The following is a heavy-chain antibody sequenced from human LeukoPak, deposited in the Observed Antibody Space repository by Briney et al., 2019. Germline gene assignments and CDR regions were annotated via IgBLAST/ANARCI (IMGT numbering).Heavy chain of an antibody. V-gene: IGHV3-48*04. Sequence: GGSLRLSCAASGFTFSSYSMNWVRQAPGKGLEWVSYISSSSSTIYYGDSVKGRFTISRDNAKNSLYLQMNSLRAEDTAVYYCVRDLDDGYNDYWGQGTLVTVSS. CDR3: VRDLDDGYNDY. CDR1: GFTFSSYS. J-gene: IGHJ4*02. D-gene: IGHD5-24*01. CDR2: ISSSSSTI.